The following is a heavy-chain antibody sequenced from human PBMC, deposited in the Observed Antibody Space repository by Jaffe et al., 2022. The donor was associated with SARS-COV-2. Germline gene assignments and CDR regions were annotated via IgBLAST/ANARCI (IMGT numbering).Heavy chain of an antibody. CDR3: ARGPLECSSTSCYGLGVTWAFDI. J-gene: IGHJ3*02. CDR1: GFTFSSYA. V-gene: IGHV3-30*04. Sequence: QVQLVESGGGVVQPGRSLRLSCAASGFTFSSYAMHWVRQAPGKGLEWVAVISYDGSNKYYADSVKGRFTISRDNSKNTLYLQMNSLRAEDTAVYYCARGPLECSSTSCYGLGVTWAFDIWGQGTMVTVSS. CDR2: ISYDGSNK. D-gene: IGHD2-2*01.